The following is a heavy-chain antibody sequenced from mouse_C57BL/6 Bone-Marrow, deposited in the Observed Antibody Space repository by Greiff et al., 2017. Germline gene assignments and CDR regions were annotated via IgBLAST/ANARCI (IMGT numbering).Heavy chain of an antibody. J-gene: IGHJ4*01. CDR1: GYPFTDHT. CDR3: ARLILDSSGAMDY. Sequence: VQLQQSDAELVKPGASVKISCKVSGYPFTDHTIHWMKQRPEQGLEWIGYIYPRDGSPKYNEKFKGKATLTADKSSSTAYMQLNSLTSEDSAVYFCARLILDSSGAMDYWGQGTSVTVSS. D-gene: IGHD3-2*02. CDR2: IYPRDGSP. V-gene: IGHV1-78*01.